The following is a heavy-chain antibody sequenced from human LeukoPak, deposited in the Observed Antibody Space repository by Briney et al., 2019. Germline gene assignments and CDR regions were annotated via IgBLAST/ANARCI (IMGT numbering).Heavy chain of an antibody. V-gene: IGHV1-18*01. CDR3: ARGGWYYYDSNGYCLNDN. Sequence: ASVKVSCKASGYTFTSYGISWVRQAPGQGLEWMGWISGYNGNTKYAQKFQARVTLTTDTSTSTAYMELWSLRSDDTALYYCARGGWYYYDSNGYCLNDNWGQGTLVTVSS. J-gene: IGHJ4*02. CDR1: GYTFTSYG. CDR2: ISGYNGNT. D-gene: IGHD3-22*01.